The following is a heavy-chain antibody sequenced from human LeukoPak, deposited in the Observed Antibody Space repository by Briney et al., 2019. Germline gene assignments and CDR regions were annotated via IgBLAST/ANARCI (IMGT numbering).Heavy chain of an antibody. D-gene: IGHD3-3*01. V-gene: IGHV4-4*07. CDR2: IYTSGAT. Sequence: SETLSLTCTVTSGSISGHYWSWIRQPAGKEMQWIGRIYTSGATNYNPSLKSRVIMSIDTSKKELTLKLTSVTAADTAVYYWARDQYFDFWSSTATPYYFDYWGQGTLVTVSS. CDR1: SGSISGHY. CDR3: ARDQYFDFWSSTATPYYFDY. J-gene: IGHJ4*02.